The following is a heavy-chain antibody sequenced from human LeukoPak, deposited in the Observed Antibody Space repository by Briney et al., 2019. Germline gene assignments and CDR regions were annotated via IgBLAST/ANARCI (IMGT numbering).Heavy chain of an antibody. D-gene: IGHD3-3*01. Sequence: GGSLRLSCAASGFTFSSYSMNWVRQAPGKGLEWVSSISSSSSYIYYADSVKGRFTISRDNAKNSLYLQMNSLRAEDTAVYCCARLGEDAFDIWGQGTMVTVSS. CDR1: GFTFSSYS. J-gene: IGHJ3*02. CDR2: ISSSSSYI. V-gene: IGHV3-21*01. CDR3: ARLGEDAFDI.